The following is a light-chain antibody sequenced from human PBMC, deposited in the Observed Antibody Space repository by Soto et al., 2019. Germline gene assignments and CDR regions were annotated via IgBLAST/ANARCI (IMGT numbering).Light chain of an antibody. CDR1: QSISSS. CDR3: QQSYSTPLT. V-gene: IGKV1-39*01. J-gene: IGKJ4*01. CDR2: AAS. Sequence: DIQMTQSPSSLSASVGDRVTITCRASQSISSSLNWFQQKPGKAPKLLIYAASSLQSGVPSRFSGSGSGTDFTLTISSLHPEDFATYYCQQSYSTPLTFGGGTKVEIK.